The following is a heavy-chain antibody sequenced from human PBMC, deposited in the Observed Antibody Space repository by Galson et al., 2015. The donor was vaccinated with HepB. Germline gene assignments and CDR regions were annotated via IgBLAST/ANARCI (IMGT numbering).Heavy chain of an antibody. J-gene: IGHJ4*02. CDR2: ISTDVGYK. CDR3: AKDVYSRGAVGTIDY. D-gene: IGHD6-13*01. Sequence: SLRLSCAASGFTFSSYWMTWVRQAPGKGLEWVAAISTDVGYKPYADSVKGRFTISRDNSDNTLSLQMNSLRPEDTAIYYCAKDVYSRGAVGTIDYWGQGTLVTVSS. CDR1: GFTFSSYW. V-gene: IGHV3-30*18.